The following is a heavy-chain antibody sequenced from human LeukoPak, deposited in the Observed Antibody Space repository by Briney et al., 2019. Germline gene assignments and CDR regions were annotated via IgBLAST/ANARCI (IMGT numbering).Heavy chain of an antibody. CDR3: ASLGAPGGGGY. V-gene: IGHV7-4-1*02. J-gene: IGHJ4*02. D-gene: IGHD1-26*01. CDR2: INTNTGNP. CDR1: GYTFTDYY. Sequence: ASVKVSCKASGYTFTDYYLHWLRQAPGQGLEWMGWINTNTGNPTYAQGFTGRFVFSLDTSVSTAYLQISSLKAEDTAVYYCASLGAPGGGGYWGQGTLVTVSS.